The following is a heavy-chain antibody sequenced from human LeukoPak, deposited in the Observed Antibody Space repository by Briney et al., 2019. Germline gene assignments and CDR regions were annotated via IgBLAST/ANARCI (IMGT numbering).Heavy chain of an antibody. Sequence: GESLKISCKGSGYSFTSYWIGWVRQMPGKGLEWMGITYPGDSDTRYSPSFQGQVTIPADKSIRTAYLQWSSLKASDTAMYYCARRRGRYCSGGSCYSENWFDPWGQGTLVTVSS. CDR1: GYSFTSYW. D-gene: IGHD2-15*01. V-gene: IGHV5-51*01. CDR3: ARRRGRYCSGGSCYSENWFDP. J-gene: IGHJ5*02. CDR2: TYPGDSDT.